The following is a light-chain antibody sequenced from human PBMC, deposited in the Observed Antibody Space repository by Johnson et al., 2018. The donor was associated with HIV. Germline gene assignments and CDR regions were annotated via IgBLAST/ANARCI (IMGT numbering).Light chain of an antibody. Sequence: QSVLTQPPSVSAAPGQKVTISCSGSSSNIGNNYVSWYQQLPGTAPKLLIYDNNKRPSGIPDRFSGSKSGTSATLAITGLQTGDEADYYCGTWDSSLSALAFGTGTKVTVL. CDR2: DNN. CDR1: SSNIGNNY. V-gene: IGLV1-51*01. J-gene: IGLJ1*01. CDR3: GTWDSSLSALA.